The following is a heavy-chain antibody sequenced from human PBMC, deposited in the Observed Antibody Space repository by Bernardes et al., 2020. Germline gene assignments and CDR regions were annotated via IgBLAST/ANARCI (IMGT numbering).Heavy chain of an antibody. CDR3: ARGVYDFWSGSYYYGMDV. CDR2: ISAYNGNT. CDR1: GYTFTSYG. Sequence: VKVSCKASGYTFTSYGISWVRQAPGQGLEWMGWISAYNGNTNYAQKLQGRVTMTTDTSTSTAYMELRSLRSDDTAVYYCARGVYDFWSGSYYYGMDVWGQGTTVTVSS. D-gene: IGHD3-3*01. V-gene: IGHV1-18*01. J-gene: IGHJ6*02.